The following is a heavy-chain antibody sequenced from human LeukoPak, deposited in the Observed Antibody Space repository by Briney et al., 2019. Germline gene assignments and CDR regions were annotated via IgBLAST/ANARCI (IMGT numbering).Heavy chain of an antibody. V-gene: IGHV1-2*02. D-gene: IGHD6-19*01. CDR3: ARDLIAVAGTFDY. J-gene: IGHJ4*02. Sequence: ASVKVSCKASGYTFTGYYMHWVRQAPGQGLEWMGWINPNSGGTNYAQKLQGRVTMTTDTSTSTAYMELRSLRSDDTAVYYCARDLIAVAGTFDYWGQGTLVTVSS. CDR2: INPNSGGT. CDR1: GYTFTGYY.